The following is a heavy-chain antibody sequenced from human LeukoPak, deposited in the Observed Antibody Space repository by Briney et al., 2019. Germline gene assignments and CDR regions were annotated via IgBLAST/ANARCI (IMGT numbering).Heavy chain of an antibody. CDR3: ARGDWSSGYPYFDY. CDR1: GGSISSYY. J-gene: IGHJ4*02. Sequence: SETLSLTCTVSGGSISSYYWSWIRQPPGKGLEWIGYIYYSGSTNYNPSLKSRVTISVDTSKNQFSLQLSSVTAADTAVYYCARGDWSSGYPYFDYWGQGTLVTVSS. V-gene: IGHV4-59*12. CDR2: IYYSGST. D-gene: IGHD3-22*01.